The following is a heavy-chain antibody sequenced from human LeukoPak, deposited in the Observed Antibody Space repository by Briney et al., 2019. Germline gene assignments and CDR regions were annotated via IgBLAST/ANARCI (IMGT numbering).Heavy chain of an antibody. CDR1: GFTFSYHA. J-gene: IGHJ3*02. D-gene: IGHD2-21*01. Sequence: GGSLRLSCAASGFTFSYHAMHWVRQAPGKGLEYVSSLSNNGETTHYGPSVRGRFTISRDNAKNSLYLQMNSLRAEDTAVYYCARGIAGVVAFDIWGQGTMVTVSS. V-gene: IGHV3-64*01. CDR3: ARGIAGVVAFDI. CDR2: LSNNGETT.